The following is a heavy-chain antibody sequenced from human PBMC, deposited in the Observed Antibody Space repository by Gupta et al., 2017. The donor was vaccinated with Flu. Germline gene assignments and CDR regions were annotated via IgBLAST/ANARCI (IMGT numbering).Heavy chain of an antibody. D-gene: IGHD5-24*01. J-gene: IGHJ4*02. V-gene: IGHV5-51*01. CDR3: ARQTEKATILDYFDS. CDR1: GFTFTNYW. CDR2: IYPSDSDA. Sequence: EVQLVQSGTEMKKPGESLKISCRASGFTFTNYWIGWVRQMPGKGLEWMGIIYPSDSDARYSPAFRGRVTISADTSVSTIYLQWASLQASDSGIYYCARQTEKATILDYFDSWGPGTLVTVSS.